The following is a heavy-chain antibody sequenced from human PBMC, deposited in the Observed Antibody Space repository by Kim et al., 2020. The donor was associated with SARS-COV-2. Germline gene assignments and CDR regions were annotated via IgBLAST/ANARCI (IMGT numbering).Heavy chain of an antibody. CDR2: ISGSGGST. D-gene: IGHD3-22*01. V-gene: IGHV3-23*01. CDR1: GFTFSSYA. J-gene: IGHJ2*01. Sequence: GGSLRLSCAASGFTFSSYAMSWVRQAPGKGLEWVSAISGSGGSTYYADSVKGRFTISRDNSKNTLYLQMNSLRAEDTAVYYCAKVHNYYDSSGYDNWYFDLWGRGTLVTVSS. CDR3: AKVHNYYDSSGYDNWYFDL.